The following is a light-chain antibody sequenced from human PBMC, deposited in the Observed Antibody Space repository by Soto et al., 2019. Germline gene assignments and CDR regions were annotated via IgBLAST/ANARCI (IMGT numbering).Light chain of an antibody. CDR2: AAS. J-gene: IGKJ4*01. CDR3: QQSYSTLP. V-gene: IGKV1-39*01. Sequence: DIQMTQSPPSLSASVGDKVTIPCGASQNIGTFLNWYQKKPGKAPKLLIYAASSLQSGVPSTFSGSGSGTDFTLTISSLQPEDFATYYCQQSYSTLPFGGGTKVEIK. CDR1: QNIGTF.